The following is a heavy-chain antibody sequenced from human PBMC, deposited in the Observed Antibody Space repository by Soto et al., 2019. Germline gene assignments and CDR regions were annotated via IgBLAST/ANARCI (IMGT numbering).Heavy chain of an antibody. CDR3: VAGEFHGDY. J-gene: IGHJ4*02. CDR1: GFSFSVYG. V-gene: IGHV3-30*03. CDR2: VSYDGSNK. Sequence: QVQLVESGGGVVQPGRSLRLSCAASGFSFSVYGMLWVRQAPGKGLEWVAIVSYDGSNKYYADSVKGRFTISRDNSKNTLYLKMSSLRAEDTVVYYCVAGEFHGDYWGQGPLVTVSS. D-gene: IGHD3-10*01.